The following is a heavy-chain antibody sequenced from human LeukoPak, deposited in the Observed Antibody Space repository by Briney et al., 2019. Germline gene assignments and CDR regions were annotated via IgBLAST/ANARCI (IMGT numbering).Heavy chain of an antibody. Sequence: GGSLRLSCVASGFSFGSYWMAWVRQAPGKGLEWVANMKHDGIEKYHVDSVKGRFTISRDNTRNSLYLHMSSLRVEDTAVYYCAREGREGYNYPALDFWGQGILVTVSS. J-gene: IGHJ4*02. D-gene: IGHD5-24*01. V-gene: IGHV3-7*05. CDR1: GFSFGSYW. CDR3: AREGREGYNYPALDF. CDR2: MKHDGIEK.